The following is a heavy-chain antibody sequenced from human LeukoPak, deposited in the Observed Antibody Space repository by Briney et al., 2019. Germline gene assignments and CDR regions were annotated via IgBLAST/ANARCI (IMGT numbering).Heavy chain of an antibody. V-gene: IGHV1-3*01. Sequence: ASVKVSCKASGYTFTSYAMHWVRQAPGQRLEWMGWINAGNGNTKYSQKFQGRVTITRDTSASTAYMELSSLRSEDTAVYYCARWKTAYCGGDCYRPLDYWGQGTLVTVPS. D-gene: IGHD2-21*02. CDR1: GYTFTSYA. J-gene: IGHJ4*02. CDR3: ARWKTAYCGGDCYRPLDY. CDR2: INAGNGNT.